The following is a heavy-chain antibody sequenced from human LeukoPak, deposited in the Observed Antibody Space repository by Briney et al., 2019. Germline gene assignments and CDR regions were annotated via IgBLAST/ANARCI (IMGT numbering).Heavy chain of an antibody. CDR3: ARDPGYYDSSGYFDY. CDR2: INHSGST. V-gene: IGHV4-34*01. CDR1: GFTFSSYS. Sequence: SGGSLRLSCAASGFTFSSYSMNWIRQPPGKGLEWIGEINHSGSTNYNPSLKSRVTISVDTSKNQFPLKLSSVTAADTAVYYCARDPGYYDSSGYFDYWGQGTLVTVSS. J-gene: IGHJ4*02. D-gene: IGHD3-22*01.